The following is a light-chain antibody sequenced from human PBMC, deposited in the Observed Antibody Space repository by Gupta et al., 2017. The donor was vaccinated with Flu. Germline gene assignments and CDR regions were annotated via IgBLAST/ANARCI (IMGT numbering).Light chain of an antibody. J-gene: IGKJ1*01. CDR1: QYIDFW. Sequence: DIQITQSPSAVSASVGDRVTLTCRASQYIDFWLGWYQQKPGKVPKLLIYGASRLRGGVPSRFNGSGTGTEFTLTITSRQPEEFATYYCQQSRSFPRTSGQGTTVDIK. CDR2: GAS. V-gene: IGKV1-12*01. CDR3: QQSRSFPRT.